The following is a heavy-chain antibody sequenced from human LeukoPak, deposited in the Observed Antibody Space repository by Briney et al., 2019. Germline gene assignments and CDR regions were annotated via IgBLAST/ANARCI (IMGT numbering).Heavy chain of an antibody. CDR1: RFTFSTYG. V-gene: IGHV3-23*01. D-gene: IGHD6-6*01. CDR3: AKEPTSSGWFDP. J-gene: IGHJ5*02. Sequence: PGGSLRLSCAASRFTFSTYGMHWVRQAPGKGLGWVSAISGSGDRTYYPDSVKGRFTISRDNSKNTLYLQMNSLRDEDTAVYYCAKEPTSSGWFDPWGQGTLLTVSS. CDR2: ISGSGDRT.